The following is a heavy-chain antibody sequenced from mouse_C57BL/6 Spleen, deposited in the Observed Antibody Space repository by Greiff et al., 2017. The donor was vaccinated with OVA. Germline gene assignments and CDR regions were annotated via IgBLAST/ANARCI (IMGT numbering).Heavy chain of an antibody. CDR2: IYPGDGDT. Sequence: QVQLQQSGPELVKPGASVKISCKASGYAFSSSWMNWVKQRPGKGLEWIGRIYPGDGDTNYNGKFKGKATLTADKSSSTAYMQLSSLTSEDSAVYFCARYTMITTVYYYAMDYWGQGTSVTVSS. V-gene: IGHV1-82*01. D-gene: IGHD2-4*01. CDR1: GYAFSSSW. CDR3: ARYTMITTVYYYAMDY. J-gene: IGHJ4*01.